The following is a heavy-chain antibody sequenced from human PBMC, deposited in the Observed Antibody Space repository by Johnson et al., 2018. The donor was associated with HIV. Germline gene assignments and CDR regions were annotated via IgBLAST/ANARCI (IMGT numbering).Heavy chain of an antibody. J-gene: IGHJ3*02. CDR1: EFILSDYY. CDR3: ARHRAAVLWFREGDTFDI. CDR2: ISGSGSTI. Sequence: QMQLVESGGGLVKPGGSLRLSCAASEFILSDYYMSWVRQAPEKGLEWISYISGSGSTIYYADSVKGRFTIYRDTAKNSLYLQMNSLRAEDKAVYYCARHRAAVLWFREGDTFDIWGQGTMVTVSS. V-gene: IGHV3-11*04. D-gene: IGHD3-10*01.